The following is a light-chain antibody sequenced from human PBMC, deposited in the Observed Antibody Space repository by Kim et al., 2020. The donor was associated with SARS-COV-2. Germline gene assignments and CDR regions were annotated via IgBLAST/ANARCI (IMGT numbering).Light chain of an antibody. CDR1: SLRSYY. CDR2: GKD. J-gene: IGLJ2*01. V-gene: IGLV3-19*01. CDR3: NSRDSSDNHLVV. Sequence: LGQTIRITCQGDSLRSYYASWYQQKPGQAPVLVIYGKDKRPSGIPDRFSGSSSGNTASLTITGTQAEDEADYYCNSRDSSDNHLVVFGGGTQLTVL.